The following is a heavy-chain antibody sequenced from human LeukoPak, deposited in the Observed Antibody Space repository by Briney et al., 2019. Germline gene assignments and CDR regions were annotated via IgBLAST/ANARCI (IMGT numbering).Heavy chain of an antibody. Sequence: GGSLRLSCAASGFTFSSYAMSWVRQAPGKGLEWVSGIRGSGGSTHYADSVKGRFTISRDNSKNTLYLQMNSLRAEDTAVYYCAKVTGSVSNWFDPWGQGTLVTVSS. V-gene: IGHV3-23*01. CDR2: IRGSGGST. CDR3: AKVTGSVSNWFDP. J-gene: IGHJ5*02. CDR1: GFTFSSYA. D-gene: IGHD1-14*01.